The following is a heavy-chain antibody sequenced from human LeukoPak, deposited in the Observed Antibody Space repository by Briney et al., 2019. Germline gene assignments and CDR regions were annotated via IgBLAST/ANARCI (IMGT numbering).Heavy chain of an antibody. J-gene: IGHJ4*02. V-gene: IGHV3-7*01. Sequence: PGGSLRLSCAASGFTFSRYWMSWVRQAPGKGLEWVANIKQDGSEKYYVDSVKGRFTISRDNAKNSLYLQMNSLRAEDTAVYYCARLYYYDSSGYYPLDYWGQGTLVTVSS. CDR2: IKQDGSEK. D-gene: IGHD3-22*01. CDR3: ARLYYYDSSGYYPLDY. CDR1: GFTFSRYW.